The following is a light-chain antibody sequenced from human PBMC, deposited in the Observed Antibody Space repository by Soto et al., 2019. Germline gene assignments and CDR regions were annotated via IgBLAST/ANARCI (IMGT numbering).Light chain of an antibody. CDR3: QVWDSSRGV. Sequence: SYELTQPPSVSVAPGKTARITCGGNNIGSKSVHWYQQKPGQAPVLVIYYDSDRPSGIPERFSGSNSGNTATLTISRVEAGEEADYYCQVWDSSRGVFGGGTKLTVL. V-gene: IGLV3-21*04. CDR2: YDS. J-gene: IGLJ2*01. CDR1: NIGSKS.